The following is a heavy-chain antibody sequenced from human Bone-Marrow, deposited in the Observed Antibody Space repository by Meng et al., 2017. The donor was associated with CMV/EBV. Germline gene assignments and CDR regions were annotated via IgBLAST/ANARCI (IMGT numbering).Heavy chain of an antibody. D-gene: IGHD6-13*01. V-gene: IGHV4-59*01. CDR2: IYYSGST. CDR3: ARTYSSSWYFDL. CDR1: GGSISSYY. J-gene: IGHJ2*01. Sequence: QVQLQESGPGLVKPSETLSLTCTVSGGSISSYYWSWIRQPPGKGLEWIGYIYYSGSTNYNPSLKSRVTISVDTSKNQFSLKVSSVTAADTAVYYCARTYSSSWYFDLWGRGTLVTVSS.